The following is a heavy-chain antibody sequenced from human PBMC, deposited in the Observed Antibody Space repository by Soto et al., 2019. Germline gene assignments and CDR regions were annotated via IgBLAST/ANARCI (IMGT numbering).Heavy chain of an antibody. V-gene: IGHV1-69*13. J-gene: IGHJ6*02. Sequence: SVKVSCKASGGTFSSYAISWVRQAPGQGLEWMGGIIPIFGTANYAQKFQGRVTITADESTSTAYMELSSLRSEDTAVYYCARSMVYAMTASNYYGMDVWRQGTTVTVSS. D-gene: IGHD2-8*01. CDR1: GGTFSSYA. CDR3: ARSMVYAMTASNYYGMDV. CDR2: IIPIFGTA.